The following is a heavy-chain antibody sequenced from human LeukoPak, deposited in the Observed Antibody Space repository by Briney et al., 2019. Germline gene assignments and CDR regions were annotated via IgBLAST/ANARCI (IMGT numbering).Heavy chain of an antibody. CDR2: IIPILGIA. CDR3: AREEKSGPRRWFDP. Sequence: EASVKVSCTASGGTFSSYAISWVRQAPGQGLEWMGRIIPILGIANYAQKFQGRVTITADKSTSTAYMELSSLRSEDTAVYYCAREEKSGPRRWFDPWGQGTLVTVSS. V-gene: IGHV1-69*04. J-gene: IGHJ5*02. CDR1: GGTFSSYA. D-gene: IGHD5-12*01.